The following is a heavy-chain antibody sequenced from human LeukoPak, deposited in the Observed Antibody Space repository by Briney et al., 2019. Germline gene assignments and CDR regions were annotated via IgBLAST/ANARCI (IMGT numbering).Heavy chain of an antibody. J-gene: IGHJ4*02. CDR1: GFTFSSYW. CDR3: ARGGGIAAAGYPFDY. D-gene: IGHD6-13*01. V-gene: IGHV3-7*01. Sequence: PGGSLRLSCAASGFTFSSYWMSWVRQAPGKGLEWVANIKQDGSEKYYVDSVKGRFTISRDNAKNSLYLQMDSLRAEDTAVYYCARGGGIAAAGYPFDYWGQGTLVTVSS. CDR2: IKQDGSEK.